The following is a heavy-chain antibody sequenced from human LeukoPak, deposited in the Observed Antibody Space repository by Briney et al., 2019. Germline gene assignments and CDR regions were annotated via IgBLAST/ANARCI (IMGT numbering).Heavy chain of an antibody. CDR1: GFTFSTYA. D-gene: IGHD6-19*01. J-gene: IGHJ4*02. CDR3: ARGSSSGWYVLGSYFDY. CDR2: IFYDGSTA. V-gene: IGHV3-30*04. Sequence: GGSLRLSCAASGFTFSTYAMHWVRQAPGKGLEWVAVIFYDGSTAYYADSVKGRFTISRDNSKNTLYLQMNSLRAEDTAVYYCARGSSSGWYVLGSYFDYWGQGTLVTVSS.